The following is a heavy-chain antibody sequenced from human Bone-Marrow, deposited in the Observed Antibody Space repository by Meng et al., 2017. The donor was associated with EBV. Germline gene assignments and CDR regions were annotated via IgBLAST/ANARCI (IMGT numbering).Heavy chain of an antibody. V-gene: IGHV4-34*01. CDR1: GGTFSGYY. CDR2: INHNGST. Sequence: QVQRQQVGAGLLKPSDTLSLTCAVYGGTFSGYYWSWIRQPPGKGLEWIGEINHNGSTNYNPSLKRRVTISIDTSKNQFALKLSSVTAADTAVYYCARGCSGGSCSPFDYWGQGTLVTVSS. D-gene: IGHD2-15*01. CDR3: ARGCSGGSCSPFDY. J-gene: IGHJ4*02.